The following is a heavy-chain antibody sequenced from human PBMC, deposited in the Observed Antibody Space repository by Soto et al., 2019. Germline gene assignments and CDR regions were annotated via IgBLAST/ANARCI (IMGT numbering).Heavy chain of an antibody. D-gene: IGHD1-7*01. Sequence: ESGGGVVQPGRSLRLSCAASGFSFRNYGMHSVRQAPGKGLEWVAVISYDGTNKHYADSVKGRFTISRDTSYNTVSLQMPSLKPEETAVYYCARYNCNCGNAYWGHGTLVTLSS. V-gene: IGHV3-30*03. CDR3: ARYNCNCGNAY. CDR2: ISYDGTNK. J-gene: IGHJ4*01. CDR1: GFSFRNYG.